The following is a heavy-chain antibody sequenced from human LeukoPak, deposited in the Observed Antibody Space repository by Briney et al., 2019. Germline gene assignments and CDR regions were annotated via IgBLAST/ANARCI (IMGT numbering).Heavy chain of an antibody. V-gene: IGHV3-53*01. Sequence: PGGSLRLSCAASGFTVSSNYMSWVRQAPGKGLEWVSVIYSGGSTYYADSVKGRFTISRDNSKNTLYLQMNSLRAEDTAVYYCARDPAVPSSTGDHWGQGTLVTVSS. D-gene: IGHD2-2*01. J-gene: IGHJ4*02. CDR2: IYSGGST. CDR1: GFTVSSNY. CDR3: ARDPAVPSSTGDH.